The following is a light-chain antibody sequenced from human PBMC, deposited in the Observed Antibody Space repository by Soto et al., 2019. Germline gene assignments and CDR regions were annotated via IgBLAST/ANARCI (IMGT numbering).Light chain of an antibody. CDR1: QDISND. V-gene: IGKV1-6*01. CDR3: LQDYNYPRT. CDR2: AAS. Sequence: AIQMTQSPSTLPAPVGDRVTITCRTSQDISNDLDWYQQKPGKAPKLLIYAASRLQSGVPSRFSGSGSGTDFTLTISSLQPEDFATYYCLQDYNYPRTFGQGTKVDIK. J-gene: IGKJ1*01.